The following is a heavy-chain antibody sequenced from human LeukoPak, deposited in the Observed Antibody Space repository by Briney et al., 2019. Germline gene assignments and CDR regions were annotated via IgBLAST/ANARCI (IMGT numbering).Heavy chain of an antibody. Sequence: PSETLSLTCTVSGGSISSSSYYWGWIRQPPGKGLEWIGCVFYSGSTHYNPSLKSRVTISVDTSKNQFSLNLTSVTAADTAVYYCANPREGYEFDYWGQGALVTVSS. CDR3: ANPREGYEFDY. D-gene: IGHD5-24*01. CDR1: GGSISSSSYY. V-gene: IGHV4-61*05. CDR2: VFYSGST. J-gene: IGHJ4*02.